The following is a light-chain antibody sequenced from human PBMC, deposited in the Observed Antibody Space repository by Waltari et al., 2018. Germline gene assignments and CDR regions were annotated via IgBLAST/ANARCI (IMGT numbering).Light chain of an antibody. V-gene: IGKV3-15*01. CDR2: DAY. CDR3: LQYSHWPPWT. Sequence: EIEMTQSPATLSVSPGERATLSCRASQSVGSKLAWDQQKPGQAPRLLNYDAYTRATGIPARFSGSGSGTEFTLTISSLQSDDFAVYHCLQYSHWPPWTFGQGTKVEIK. CDR1: QSVGSK. J-gene: IGKJ1*01.